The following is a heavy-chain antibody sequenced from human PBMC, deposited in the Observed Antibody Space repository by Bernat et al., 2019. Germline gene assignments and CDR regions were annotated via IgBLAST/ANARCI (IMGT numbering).Heavy chain of an antibody. D-gene: IGHD2-15*01. V-gene: IGHV4-39*01. CDR1: GGSISTTRYY. CDR2: VYYRGSA. Sequence: QLQVQESGPGLVKPSETLSLTCTVSGGSISTTRYYRGWIRQPPGKGLEWIGTVYYRGSAYYNPSLKSRVTISVDTSKNQFSLKLRSVTAADTAVYYCARHSSLVVASTNWFDPWGQGTLVTVSS. CDR3: ARHSSLVVASTNWFDP. J-gene: IGHJ5*02.